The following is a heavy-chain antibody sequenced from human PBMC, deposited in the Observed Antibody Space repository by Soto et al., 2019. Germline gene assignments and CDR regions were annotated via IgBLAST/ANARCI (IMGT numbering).Heavy chain of an antibody. CDR2: ISSSGSTI. D-gene: IGHD3-3*01. CDR3: ARDHPEGFGVVTFYYYYYYMDV. V-gene: IGHV3-11*01. J-gene: IGHJ6*03. CDR1: GLTFSDYY. Sequence: GGSLRLSCAASGLTFSDYYMSWIRQAPGKGLEWVSYISSSGSTIYYADSVKGRFTISRDNAKNSLYLQMNSLRAEDTAVYYCARDHPEGFGVVTFYYYYYYMDVWGKGTTVTVSS.